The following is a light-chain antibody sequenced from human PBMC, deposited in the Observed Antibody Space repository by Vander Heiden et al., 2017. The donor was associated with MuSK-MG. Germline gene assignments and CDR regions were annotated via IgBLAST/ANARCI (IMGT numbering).Light chain of an antibody. CDR1: QGISSY. CDR3: QQDDSYPYT. CDR2: AAS. V-gene: IGKV1-8*01. J-gene: IGKJ2*01. Sequence: AIRMTQSPSSLSASTGDRVTITCRASQGISSYLAWYQQRPGKAPELLIYAASTLQSGVPSRSSGSGSGTDFTLTIICLQSQDFATYYCQQDDSYPYTFGQRTKMEIK.